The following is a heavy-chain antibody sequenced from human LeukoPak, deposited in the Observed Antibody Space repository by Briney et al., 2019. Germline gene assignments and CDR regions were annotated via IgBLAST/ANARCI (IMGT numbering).Heavy chain of an antibody. CDR1: GFTFRNYA. J-gene: IGHJ4*02. D-gene: IGHD3-16*01. Sequence: GGSLRLSCAASGFTFRNYAMTWVRQAPGKGLEWVSAISDDGSDPKNAVTVKGRFTISRDNSKNKLYLQMNSLRAEDTAIYFCAKDWSCASWGQGTLVTVSS. CDR3: AKDWSCAS. CDR2: ISDDGSDP. V-gene: IGHV3-23*01.